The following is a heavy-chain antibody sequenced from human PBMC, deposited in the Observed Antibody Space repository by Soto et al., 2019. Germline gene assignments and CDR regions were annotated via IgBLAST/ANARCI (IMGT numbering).Heavy chain of an antibody. Sequence: GESLKISCKGSGFSFTTYWIAWVRQVPGKGLEWMGIINPGNSDTRYSPYFQGQVTISADKSINTAYLQWSSLQASDTAMYYCARHLIFDKGWPRFFDYYGQGTLVTVSS. V-gene: IGHV5-51*01. CDR1: GFSFTTYW. J-gene: IGHJ4*02. CDR2: INPGNSDT. CDR3: ARHLIFDKGWPRFFDY. D-gene: IGHD3-3*01.